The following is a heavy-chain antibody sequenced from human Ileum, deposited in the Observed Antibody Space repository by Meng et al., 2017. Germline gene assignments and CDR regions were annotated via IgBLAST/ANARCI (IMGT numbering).Heavy chain of an antibody. V-gene: IGHV4-34*01. CDR3: ARSERSVYWYFDL. J-gene: IGHJ2*01. Sequence: QGQLQQWGGRLLRPSGTLSLTCGVYGGSFSAYYWTWIRQPPGKGLEWIGEINHSATTYYSPSLMGRVSVSVDTSKNQFSLKLTSVTAADTAVYYCARSERSVYWYFDLWGRGTLVTVSS. D-gene: IGHD1-26*01. CDR2: INHSATT. CDR1: GGSFSAYY.